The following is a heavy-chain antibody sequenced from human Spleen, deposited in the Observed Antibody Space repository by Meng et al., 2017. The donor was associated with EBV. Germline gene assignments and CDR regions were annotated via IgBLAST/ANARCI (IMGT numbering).Heavy chain of an antibody. J-gene: IGHJ4*02. D-gene: IGHD3-10*01. CDR2: IYRDDEK. CDR1: GFSLSTSGVG. Sequence: QIPLEESGSPLVKPTPTLTLTCSVSGFSLSTSGVGVGWIRQPPGKALEWLALIYRDDEKRYSPSLESRLTITKDTSKNQVVLTMTNMDPVDTATYYCAHSSWFTVDFDSWGQGTLVTVSS. V-gene: IGHV2-5*02. CDR3: AHSSWFTVDFDS.